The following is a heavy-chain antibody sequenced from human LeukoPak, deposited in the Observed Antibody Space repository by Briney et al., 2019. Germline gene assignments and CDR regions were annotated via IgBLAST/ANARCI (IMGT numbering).Heavy chain of an antibody. D-gene: IGHD3-22*01. CDR2: ISSSSSYI. Sequence: GGSLRLSCAASGFTFSSYSMNWVRQAPGKGLEWVSSISSSSSYIYYADSVKGRFTISRDNAKNSLYLQMNSLRAEDTAVYYCASIIRYYYDSSGFPSGWGQGTLVTVSS. J-gene: IGHJ4*02. CDR1: GFTFSSYS. V-gene: IGHV3-21*01. CDR3: ASIIRYYYDSSGFPSG.